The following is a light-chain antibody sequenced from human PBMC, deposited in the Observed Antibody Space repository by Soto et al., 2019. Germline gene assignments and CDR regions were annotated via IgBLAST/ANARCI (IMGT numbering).Light chain of an antibody. CDR3: SSYTTSSSYG. CDR2: DVT. J-gene: IGLJ1*01. V-gene: IGLV2-14*01. CDR1: SSDVGGYIY. Sequence: QSALTQPASVSGSPGQSITISCTGTSSDVGGYIYVSWYQQHPGTAPKLMIYDVTSRPSGVTYRFSGSKSGNTASLTISTLQAEDEADYYSSSYTTSSSYGFRTGTKVTVL.